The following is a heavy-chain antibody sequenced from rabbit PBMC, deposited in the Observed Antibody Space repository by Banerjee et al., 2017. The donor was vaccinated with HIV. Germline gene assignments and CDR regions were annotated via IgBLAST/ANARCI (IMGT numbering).Heavy chain of an antibody. V-gene: IGHV1S47*01. CDR2: INNGAGST. D-gene: IGHD4-1*01. Sequence: QEQLEESGGGLVTLGGSLKLSCKASGIDFSSYGISWVRQAPGKVLEWIVSINNGAGSTDYATGVNGRSTTSPDNAKHPVFMQTASLTAADTATYYCARVRDWTIDLWGPGTLVTVS. CDR1: GIDFSSYG. J-gene: IGHJ4*01. CDR3: ARVRDWTIDL.